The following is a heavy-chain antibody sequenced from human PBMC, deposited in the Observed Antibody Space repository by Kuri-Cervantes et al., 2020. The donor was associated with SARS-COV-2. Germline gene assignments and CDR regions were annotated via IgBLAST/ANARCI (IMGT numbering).Heavy chain of an antibody. J-gene: IGHJ4*02. CDR1: GYTFTSYG. CDR2: ISAYNGNT. D-gene: IGHD4-17*01. Sequence: ASVKVSCKASGYTFTSYGISWVRQAPGQGLEWMGWISAYNGNTNYAQKLQGRVTMTTDTSTSTAYMELRSLRSDDTAVYYCARVSAYCDYVTFDYWGQGTLVTVSS. CDR3: ARVSAYCDYVTFDY. V-gene: IGHV1-18*01.